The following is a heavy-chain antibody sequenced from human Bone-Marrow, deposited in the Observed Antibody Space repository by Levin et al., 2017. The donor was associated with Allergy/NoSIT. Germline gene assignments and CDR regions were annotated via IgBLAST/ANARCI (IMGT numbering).Heavy chain of an antibody. J-gene: IGHJ6*02. CDR2: ISSDGDKQ. D-gene: IGHD2-21*02. CDR3: ARDATPWQGTYGHLRGDFYHFGLDV. Sequence: LAGGSLRLSCVASGFTFNNFHIHWFRQAPGKGPEWVAMISSDGDKQFYAASVEGRFSFSGGRSGNAVDLQMDYLRTEDTGLYYCARDATPWQGTYGHLRGDFYHFGLDVWGQGTAVTVSS. V-gene: IGHV3-30-3*01. CDR1: GFTFNNFH.